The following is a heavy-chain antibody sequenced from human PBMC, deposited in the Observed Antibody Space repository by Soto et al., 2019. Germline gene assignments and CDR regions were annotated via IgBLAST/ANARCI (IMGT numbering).Heavy chain of an antibody. Sequence: EVQLVESGGGLVQSGGSLRLSCAASGFSFSDYSMNWVRQAPGKGLEWLAYIRDGVGSIKYADSVEGRFTISRDNAKNALYLQMNSRRDEDTAVYYCARDHRYALDIWGQGTRVTVSS. J-gene: IGHJ3*02. CDR2: IRDGVGSI. CDR1: GFSFSDYS. V-gene: IGHV3-48*02. CDR3: ARDHRYALDI.